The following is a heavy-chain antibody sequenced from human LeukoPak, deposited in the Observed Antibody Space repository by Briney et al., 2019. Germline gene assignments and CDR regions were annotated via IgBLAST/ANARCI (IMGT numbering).Heavy chain of an antibody. CDR3: ARVGRYLDWPTENY. D-gene: IGHD3-9*01. CDR2: IYYSGST. J-gene: IGHJ4*02. Sequence: KPSETLSLTCTVSGGSISSSSYYWGWIRQPPGKGLEWIGSIYYSGSTNYNPSLKSRVTISVDTSKNQFSLKLSSVTAADTAVYYCARVGRYLDWPTENYWGQGTLVTVSS. CDR1: GGSISSSSYY. V-gene: IGHV4-39*07.